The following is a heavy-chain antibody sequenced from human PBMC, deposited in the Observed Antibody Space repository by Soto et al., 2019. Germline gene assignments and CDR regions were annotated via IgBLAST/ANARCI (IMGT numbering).Heavy chain of an antibody. V-gene: IGHV3-23*01. CDR3: AKDISSGAGDYFAY. CDR2: ISSSGGRT. J-gene: IGHJ4*02. Sequence: EVQLLESGGGLVQPGGSLRLSCAASGFTFSSYAMSWVRQAPGKGLEWVSGISSSGGRTYYADSVKGRFAISRDNSKNTRYRQMNSLRAEDTAVYYCAKDISSGAGDYFAYWGQGTLVTASS. D-gene: IGHD1-26*01. CDR1: GFTFSSYA.